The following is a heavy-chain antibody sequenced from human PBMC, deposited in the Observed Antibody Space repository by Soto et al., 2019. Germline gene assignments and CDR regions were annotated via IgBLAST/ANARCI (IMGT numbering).Heavy chain of an antibody. Sequence: PGGSLRLSCEASGFTFSSHAMHWVRQAPGKGLEWVAVISFDGINQYYADSVRGRFTISRDNSKYTLHLQMISLRAEDTAVYYCVRDQTRLYPDPFDVWGQGTMVTVSS. J-gene: IGHJ3*01. CDR2: ISFDGINQ. CDR1: GFTFSSHA. V-gene: IGHV3-30-3*01. D-gene: IGHD2-2*02. CDR3: VRDQTRLYPDPFDV.